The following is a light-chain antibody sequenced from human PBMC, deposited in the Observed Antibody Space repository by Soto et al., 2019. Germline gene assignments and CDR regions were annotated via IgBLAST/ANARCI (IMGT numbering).Light chain of an antibody. CDR2: DVI. Sequence: QSVLTQPPSASGSPGQSVTISCTGTSSDVGGYNYVPWYQQHPGKAPKLMIYDVIKRPSGVPDRFSGSKSGNTASLTVSGLQAEDEADYYCSSYAGSNNVVFGGGTKLTVL. J-gene: IGLJ2*01. CDR1: SSDVGGYNY. V-gene: IGLV2-8*01. CDR3: SSYAGSNNVV.